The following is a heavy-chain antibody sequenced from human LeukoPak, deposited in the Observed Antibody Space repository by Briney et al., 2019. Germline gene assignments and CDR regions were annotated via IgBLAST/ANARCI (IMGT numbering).Heavy chain of an antibody. D-gene: IGHD2-2*01. J-gene: IGHJ4*02. Sequence: PGGSLRLSCAASGFIFSSYDMNWVRQAPGKGLEWVSDISGSGGSTDYADSVKGRFTISRDNSKNTVYLQMNSLRVEDTAVYYCAKGEVPAGRGYYFDYWGQGTLVTVSS. CDR1: GFIFSSYD. CDR2: ISGSGGST. CDR3: AKGEVPAGRGYYFDY. V-gene: IGHV3-23*01.